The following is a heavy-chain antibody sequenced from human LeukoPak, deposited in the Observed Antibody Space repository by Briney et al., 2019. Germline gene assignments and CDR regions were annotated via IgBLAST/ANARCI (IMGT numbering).Heavy chain of an antibody. J-gene: IGHJ4*02. V-gene: IGHV3-7*01. CDR1: GFTFSTYW. CDR2: IKLDGRET. Sequence: QPGGSLRLSCAASGFTFSTYWMSWVRQAPGKGLEWVANIKLDGRETYYVDSVKGRFTISRDNAKNSLYLQMNSLRAEDTAVYYCARGYSSNWDHYHDYWGQGTLVTVSS. D-gene: IGHD6-13*01. CDR3: ARGYSSNWDHYHDY.